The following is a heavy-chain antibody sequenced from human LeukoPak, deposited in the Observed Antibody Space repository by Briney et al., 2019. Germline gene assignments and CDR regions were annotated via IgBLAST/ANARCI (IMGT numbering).Heavy chain of an antibody. CDR1: GGSISSYY. V-gene: IGHV4-59*01. CDR2: IDYSGST. Sequence: SETLSLTCTVSGGSISSYYWSWIRQPPGKGLEWIGYIDYSGSTNYNPSLKSRITMSVDTSKNQFSLKLSSVTAADTAVYYCAREWELIDYWGQGTLVTVSS. J-gene: IGHJ4*02. D-gene: IGHD1-26*01. CDR3: AREWELIDY.